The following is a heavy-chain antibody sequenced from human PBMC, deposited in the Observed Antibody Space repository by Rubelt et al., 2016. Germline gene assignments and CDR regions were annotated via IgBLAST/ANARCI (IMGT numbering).Heavy chain of an antibody. J-gene: IGHJ4*02. Sequence: QVQLQESGPGLVKPSETLSLTCTVSGGSISSYYWSWIRQPPGKGLEWIGYIYYSGSTNYNPSLKSRVTISVDTSKNQFSLKLNSVTAADTAVYFCARGWGSRWYYFDYWGQGILVTVSS. D-gene: IGHD6-13*01. CDR1: GGSISSYY. V-gene: IGHV4-59*12. CDR2: IYYSGST. CDR3: ARGWGSRWYYFDY.